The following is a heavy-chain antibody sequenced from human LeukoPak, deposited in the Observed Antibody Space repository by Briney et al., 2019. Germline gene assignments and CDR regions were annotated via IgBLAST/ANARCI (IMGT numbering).Heavy chain of an antibody. Sequence: ASGKVCCKASGYIFTDYAIHWVRHAPGQGLGWTGWINAGNGKTKYSQKFQGRGTITRDTSASTAYMELSGLRSDDTAVYYCARARWTSTVTTYYLDFWGQGTLVTVSS. CDR1: GYIFTDYA. CDR3: ARARWTSTVTTYYLDF. V-gene: IGHV1-3*01. D-gene: IGHD4-17*01. J-gene: IGHJ4*02. CDR2: INAGNGKT.